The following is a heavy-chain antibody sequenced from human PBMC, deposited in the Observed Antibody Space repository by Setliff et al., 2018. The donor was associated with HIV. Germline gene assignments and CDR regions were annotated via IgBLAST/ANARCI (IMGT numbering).Heavy chain of an antibody. CDR1: GGPISDYY. J-gene: IGHJ4*02. CDR2: VYTSGST. V-gene: IGHV4-4*07. D-gene: IGHD3-9*01. Sequence: SETLSLTCTVSGGPISDYYWSWIRQPAGKGLEWIGRVYTSGSTNYNPSLKSRVTISVDTSKNQFSLKLSSVTAADTAVDYCARSAYDILTGEWYFDYWGQGTLVTVSS. CDR3: ARSAYDILTGEWYFDY.